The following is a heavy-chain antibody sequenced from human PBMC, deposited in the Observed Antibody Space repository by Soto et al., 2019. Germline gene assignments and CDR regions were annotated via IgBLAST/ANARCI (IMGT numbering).Heavy chain of an antibody. CDR3: ASGGSGYESSDY. J-gene: IGHJ4*02. D-gene: IGHD3-22*01. Sequence: QVQLQESGPGLVKPSETLSLTCTVSGGSISSYYWSWIRQPPGKGLEWIGYIYYSGSTNYNPSLKSRVTISVDTSKNQFSLKLSSVTAADTAVYYCASGGSGYESSDYWGQGTLVTVSS. CDR2: IYYSGST. CDR1: GGSISSYY. V-gene: IGHV4-59*01.